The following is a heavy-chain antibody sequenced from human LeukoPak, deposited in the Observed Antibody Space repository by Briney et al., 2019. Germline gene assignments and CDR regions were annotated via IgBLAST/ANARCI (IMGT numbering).Heavy chain of an antibody. CDR1: GGSFSGYY. V-gene: IGHV4-34*01. J-gene: IGHJ3*02. CDR2: INHSGST. CDR3: AREDYGDMGAFDI. D-gene: IGHD4-17*01. Sequence: SETLSLTCAVYGGSFSGYYWSWIRQPPGKGLEWIGEINHSGSTNYNPSLKSRVTISVDTSKNQFSLKLSSVTAADTAVYYCAREDYGDMGAFDIWGQGTMVTVSS.